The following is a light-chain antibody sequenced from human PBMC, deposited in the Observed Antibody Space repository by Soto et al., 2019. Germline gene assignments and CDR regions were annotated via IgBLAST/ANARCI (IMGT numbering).Light chain of an antibody. CDR2: AAS. CDR1: QGISSF. Sequence: AIRMAQSPSSLSASTGDRVTISCRASQGISSFLAWYQQKPGKAPKLLIYAASTLQSGVPSRFSGSGSGTDFTFTISSLQPEDFATYYCQQYDNLPITFGQGTRLEI. CDR3: QQYDNLPIT. J-gene: IGKJ5*01. V-gene: IGKV1-8*01.